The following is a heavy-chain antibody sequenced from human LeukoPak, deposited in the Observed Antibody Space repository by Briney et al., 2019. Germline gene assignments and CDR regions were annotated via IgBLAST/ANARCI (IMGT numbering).Heavy chain of an antibody. CDR1: GFTFTSYG. Sequence: GRSLRLSCSPSGFTFTSYGMHWVRQAPEKGLEWVSAISGSGGSTYYADSVKGRFTISRDTSKNTLFLQMHSLRAEDTAVYYCAAFPSSSRFDYWGQGTLVTVSS. D-gene: IGHD2-2*01. CDR2: ISGSGGST. V-gene: IGHV3-23*01. CDR3: AAFPSSSRFDY. J-gene: IGHJ4*02.